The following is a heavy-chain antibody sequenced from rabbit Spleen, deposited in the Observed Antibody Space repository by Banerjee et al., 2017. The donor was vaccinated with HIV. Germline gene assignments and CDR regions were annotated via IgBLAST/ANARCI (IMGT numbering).Heavy chain of an antibody. CDR2: IYAGSSGST. CDR1: GFSFSSGYY. Sequence: QSLEESGGDLVKPGASLTLTCTASGFSFSSGYYMCWVRQAPGKGLEWIACIYAGSSGSTYYASWAKGRFTISKTSSTTVTLQMTSLTAADTATYFCARDQAGDADYGPYYLNLWGQGTLVTVS. V-gene: IGHV1S40*01. CDR3: ARDQAGDADYGPYYLNL. D-gene: IGHD2-1*01. J-gene: IGHJ4*01.